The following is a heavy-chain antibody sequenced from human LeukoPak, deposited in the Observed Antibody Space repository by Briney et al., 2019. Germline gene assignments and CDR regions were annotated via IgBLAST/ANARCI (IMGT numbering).Heavy chain of an antibody. D-gene: IGHD6-13*01. Sequence: GGSLKISCKGSGYSFTSYWIIWVRQMPGNGLVWMGIIYPGDSDTRYSPSFQGPVTISADKSISTAYLQWSSLKASDTAMYYCARSAGYSSSWYADYWGQGTLVTVSS. V-gene: IGHV5-51*01. J-gene: IGHJ4*02. CDR3: ARSAGYSSSWYADY. CDR1: GYSFTSYW. CDR2: IYPGDSDT.